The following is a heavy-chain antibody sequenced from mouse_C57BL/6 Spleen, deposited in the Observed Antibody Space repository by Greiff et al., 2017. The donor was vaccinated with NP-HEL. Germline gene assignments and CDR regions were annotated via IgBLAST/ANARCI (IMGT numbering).Heavy chain of an antibody. V-gene: IGHV1-26*01. J-gene: IGHJ2*01. CDR3: ARALLRRNHRDPHFDY. CDR1: GYTFTDYY. Sequence: EVQLQQSGPELVKPGASVKISCKASGYTFTDYYMNWVKQSHGKSLEWIGDINPNNGGTSYNQKFKGKATLTVDKSSSTAYMELRSLTSEDSAVYYCARALLRRNHRDPHFDYWGQGTTLTVSS. CDR2: INPNNGGT.